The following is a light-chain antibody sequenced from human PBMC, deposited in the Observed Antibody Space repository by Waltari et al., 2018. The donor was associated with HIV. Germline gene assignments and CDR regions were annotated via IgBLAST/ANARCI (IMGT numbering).Light chain of an antibody. Sequence: QSALTQPPSASGSPGQSVTISCTGTSSDVGGYNYVSWYQQHPGKAPKLMIYEVIKRPPGVPDRFFGSKSGNTASLTVSGLQAEDEADYYCSSYAGSNNLVFGGGTKLTVL. CDR3: SSYAGSNNLV. J-gene: IGLJ2*01. CDR2: EVI. CDR1: SSDVGGYNY. V-gene: IGLV2-8*01.